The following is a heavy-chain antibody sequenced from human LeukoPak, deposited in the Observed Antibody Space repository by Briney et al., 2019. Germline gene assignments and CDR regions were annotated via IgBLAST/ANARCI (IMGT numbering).Heavy chain of an antibody. D-gene: IGHD2-15*01. CDR1: GYSFTSYW. CDR2: IYPGDSDT. CDR3: ARHKRYCSGGSCYPRNFDH. Sequence: GESLKISCKGSGYSFTSYWIGWVRQMPGKGLEWMGIIYPGDSDTRYSPSFQDQVTISADKSISTAYLQWSSLKASDTAMYYCARHKRYCSGGSCYPRNFDHWGQGTLVTVSS. V-gene: IGHV5-51*01. J-gene: IGHJ4*02.